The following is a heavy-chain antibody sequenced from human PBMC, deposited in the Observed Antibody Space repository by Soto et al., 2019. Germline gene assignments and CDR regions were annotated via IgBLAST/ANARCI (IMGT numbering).Heavy chain of an antibody. Sequence: GASVKVSCKASGYTFTSYGISWVRQAPGQGLEWKGWISAYNGNTNYAQKLQGRVTMTTDTSTSTAYMELRSLRSDDTAVYYCARDTHSSSWYSGWFDPWGQGTLVTVSS. CDR3: ARDTHSSSWYSGWFDP. CDR2: ISAYNGNT. CDR1: GYTFTSYG. D-gene: IGHD6-13*01. J-gene: IGHJ5*02. V-gene: IGHV1-18*01.